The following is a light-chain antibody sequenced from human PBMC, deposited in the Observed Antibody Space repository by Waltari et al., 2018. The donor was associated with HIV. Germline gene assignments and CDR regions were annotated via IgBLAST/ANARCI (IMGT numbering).Light chain of an antibody. CDR1: TSDVGGDNY. V-gene: IGLV2-14*03. Sequence: QSALTQPASVSGSPGQSITISCTGTTSDVGGDNYVSWYQKHPGKAPKLLIYEVTNRPSGVSNRFSGSKSDSTASLTISGLQAEDEAEYYCSSSTTTTTLGLFGTGTKVTVL. J-gene: IGLJ1*01. CDR3: SSSTTTTTLGL. CDR2: EVT.